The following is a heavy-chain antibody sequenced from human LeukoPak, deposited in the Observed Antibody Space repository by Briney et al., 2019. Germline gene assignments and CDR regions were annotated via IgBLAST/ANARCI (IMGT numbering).Heavy chain of an antibody. J-gene: IGHJ4*02. CDR1: GGTFSSYA. V-gene: IGHV1-69*05. CDR3: AGDRFPYYYDSSGYYYFDY. D-gene: IGHD3-22*01. Sequence: SVKVSCKASGGTFSSYAISWVRQAPGQGLEWMGRIIPIFGTANYAQKFQGRVTITTDESTSTAYMELSSLRSEDTAVYYCAGDRFPYYYDSSGYYYFDYWGQGTLVTVSS. CDR2: IIPIFGTA.